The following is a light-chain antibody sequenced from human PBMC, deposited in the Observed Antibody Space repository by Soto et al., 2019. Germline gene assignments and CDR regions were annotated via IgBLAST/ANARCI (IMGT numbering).Light chain of an antibody. V-gene: IGLV2-23*01. J-gene: IGLJ1*01. CDR1: SLDIGSYNL. Sequence: QCALTQHASGSGPPGQSLVISCNGSSLDIGSYNLVSWYQQYPGKAPKVMIFEGTKRPSGVSDRFSGSKSGNPASLTISGIQTEDEADYYCCSYAGGRKYLFGTGTKVTVL. CDR2: EGT. CDR3: CSYAGGRKYL.